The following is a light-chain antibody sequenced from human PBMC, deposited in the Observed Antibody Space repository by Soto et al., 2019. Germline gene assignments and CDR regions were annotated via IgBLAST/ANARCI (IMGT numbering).Light chain of an antibody. CDR2: DVS. CDR3: SSYTRSSTRV. Sequence: QSALTQPASVSGSPGQSITISCTGTSSDVGGYNYVSWYQQHPGKAPKLMIYDVSNRPSGVSNRFSGSKSGSTASLTISGHQAEDEADYYCSSYTRSSTRVFGGGTKLTVL. V-gene: IGLV2-14*01. CDR1: SSDVGGYNY. J-gene: IGLJ2*01.